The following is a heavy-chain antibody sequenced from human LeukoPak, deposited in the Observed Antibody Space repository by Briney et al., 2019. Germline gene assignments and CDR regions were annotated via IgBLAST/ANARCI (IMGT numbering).Heavy chain of an antibody. Sequence: SVKVSCKASGGTFSSYAISWVRQAPGQGLEWMGGIIPIFGTANYAQKFQGRVTITTDESTSTAYMELSSLRAEDTAVYYCARDRGFSGYDLTIFDYWGQGTLVTVSS. CDR1: GGTFSSYA. D-gene: IGHD5-12*01. V-gene: IGHV1-69*05. CDR3: ARDRGFSGYDLTIFDY. CDR2: IIPIFGTA. J-gene: IGHJ4*02.